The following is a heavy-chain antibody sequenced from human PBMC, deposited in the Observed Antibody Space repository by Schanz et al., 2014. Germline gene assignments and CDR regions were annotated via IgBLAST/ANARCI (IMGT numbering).Heavy chain of an antibody. CDR2: ISSDGSKK. CDR3: ARDRRRYCSTASCLHDNWFDP. D-gene: IGHD2-2*01. Sequence: QVQLVESGGGVVQPERSLRLSCAASGFNFANHAIHWVRQGQGNGLQWVAVISSDGSKKLYADSVKARFTISRDNSKNSVSLQMDSLRPEDTAVYFCARDRRRYCSTASCLHDNWFDPWGQGTLVIVSS. J-gene: IGHJ5*02. CDR1: GFNFANHA. V-gene: IGHV3-30*03.